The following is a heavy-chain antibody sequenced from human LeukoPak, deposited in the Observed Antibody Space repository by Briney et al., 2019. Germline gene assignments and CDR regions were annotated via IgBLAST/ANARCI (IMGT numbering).Heavy chain of an antibody. V-gene: IGHV3-21*01. CDR2: ISSSSSYI. CDR3: ARDLPDYYDSSGLRGD. J-gene: IGHJ4*02. D-gene: IGHD3-22*01. CDR1: GFTFSSYS. Sequence: PGGSLRLSCAASGFTFSSYSMNWARQAPGKGLEWVSSISSSSSYIYYADSVKGRFTISRDNAKNSLYLQMNRLRAEDTAVYYCARDLPDYYDSSGLRGDWGQGTLVTVSS.